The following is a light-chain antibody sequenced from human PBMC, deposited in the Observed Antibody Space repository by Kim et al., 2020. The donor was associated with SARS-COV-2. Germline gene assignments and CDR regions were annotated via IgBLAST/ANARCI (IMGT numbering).Light chain of an antibody. Sequence: SQGERATLSCRASQTVRSNLAWYQQKRGQAPRLLIYGASTRATGIPARFSGSGSGTEFILTISSLQSEDFAVYYCQQYNDWPPITFGQGTRLEIK. V-gene: IGKV3-15*01. CDR2: GAS. J-gene: IGKJ5*01. CDR3: QQYNDWPPIT. CDR1: QTVRSN.